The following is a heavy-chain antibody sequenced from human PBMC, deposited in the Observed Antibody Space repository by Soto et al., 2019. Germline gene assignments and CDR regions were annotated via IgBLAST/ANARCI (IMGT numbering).Heavy chain of an antibody. CDR1: GFTFTSSA. Sequence: GASVKVSCKASGFTFTSSAVQWVRQARGQRLEWIGWIVVGSGNTNYAQKFQERVTITRDMSTSTAYMELSSLRSEDTAVYYCAAEIHSSGSMTYYYGMDVWGQGTTVTVSS. CDR3: AAEIHSSGSMTYYYGMDV. D-gene: IGHD3-22*01. J-gene: IGHJ6*02. CDR2: IVVGSGNT. V-gene: IGHV1-58*01.